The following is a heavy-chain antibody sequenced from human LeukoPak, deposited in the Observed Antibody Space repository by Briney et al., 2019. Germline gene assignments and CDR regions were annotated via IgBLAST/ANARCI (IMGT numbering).Heavy chain of an antibody. J-gene: IGHJ4*02. V-gene: IGHV5-51*01. CDR2: IYPGDSDT. CDR3: ASSPNVDTAMAGF. CDR1: GYSFTSYW. Sequence: GESLKISCKGSGYSFTSYWIGWVRQMPGKGLEWMGIIYPGDSDTRYSPSFQGQVTISTDKSISTAYLQWSSLKASDTAMYYCASSPNVDTAMAGFWGQGTLVTVSS. D-gene: IGHD5-18*01.